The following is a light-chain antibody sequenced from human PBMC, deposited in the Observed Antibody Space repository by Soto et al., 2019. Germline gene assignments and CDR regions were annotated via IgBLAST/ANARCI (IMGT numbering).Light chain of an antibody. CDR2: NNN. Sequence: QSVLTQPPSVSETPGQRVTISCSGSSSNIGSNTANWYQQLPGTAPRLLIYNNNQRPSGVPDRFSGSKSGTSASLAITGLQSGDEADYYCASWDGTLEGPVFGGGTKLTVL. CDR3: ASWDGTLEGPV. V-gene: IGLV1-44*01. J-gene: IGLJ3*02. CDR1: SSNIGSNT.